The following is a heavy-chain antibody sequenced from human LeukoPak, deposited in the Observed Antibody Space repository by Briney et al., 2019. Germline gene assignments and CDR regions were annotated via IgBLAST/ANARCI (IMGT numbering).Heavy chain of an antibody. CDR3: ARVASDGNCYQSDY. J-gene: IGHJ4*02. D-gene: IGHD2-15*01. Sequence: GGSLSLSCVASGFTFNTFALNWVRQAPGKALEWVSTISGRGGSTYYADSVKGRFTISRDNSKNTLYLQMNSLRVEDTAVYYCARVASDGNCYQSDYWGQGTLVTVSS. V-gene: IGHV3-23*01. CDR2: ISGRGGST. CDR1: GFTFNTFA.